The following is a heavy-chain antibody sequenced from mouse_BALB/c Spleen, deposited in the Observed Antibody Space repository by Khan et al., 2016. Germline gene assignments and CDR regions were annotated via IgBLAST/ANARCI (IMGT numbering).Heavy chain of an antibody. CDR2: IYPGDGDT. J-gene: IGHJ2*01. V-gene: IGHV1-80*01. D-gene: IGHD2-2*01. Sequence: VQLQQSGAELVRPGSSVKISCKASGYAFSIYWMNWVKQRPGQGLEWIGQIYPGDGDTDYNGNFKDKATLTADKSSSTAYMQLSSLTSEDSAVYFCARSGYGYDYWGQGTTLTVSS. CDR1: GYAFSIYW. CDR3: ARSGYGYDY.